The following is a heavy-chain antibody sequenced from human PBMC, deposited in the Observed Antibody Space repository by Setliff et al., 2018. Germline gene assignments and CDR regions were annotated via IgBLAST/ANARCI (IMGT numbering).Heavy chain of an antibody. CDR1: GGSISSGSYY. Sequence: SETLSLTCTVSGGSISSGSYYWSWIRQPAGKGLEWIGRIYTSGSTNYNPSLKSRVTISVDTSKNQFSLKLSSVTAADTAVYYCARGKSVTASNWFDPWGQGTRVTVSS. CDR3: ARGKSVTASNWFDP. J-gene: IGHJ5*02. D-gene: IGHD5-18*01. V-gene: IGHV4-61*02. CDR2: IYTSGST.